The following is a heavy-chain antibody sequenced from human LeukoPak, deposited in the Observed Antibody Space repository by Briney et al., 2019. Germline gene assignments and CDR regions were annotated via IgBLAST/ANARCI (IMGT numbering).Heavy chain of an antibody. CDR2: ISRSGDTL. V-gene: IGHV3-11*01. CDR3: AREVIIFPDYYYYGLDV. Sequence: GGSLRLSCAASGFTFRDYYMTWIRQAPGKGLEWISYISRSGDTLYYADSVEGRFTISRDNAKNSVYLQMNSLRAEDTAVYYCAREVIIFPDYYYYGLDVWGQGTTVNVSS. CDR1: GFTFRDYY. D-gene: IGHD3-10*01. J-gene: IGHJ6*02.